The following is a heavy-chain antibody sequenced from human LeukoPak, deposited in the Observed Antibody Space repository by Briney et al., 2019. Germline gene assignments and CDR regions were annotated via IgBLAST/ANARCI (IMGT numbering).Heavy chain of an antibody. CDR3: ARDLRDGYNSHPSDY. Sequence: GASVRVSCKASGYTFTGYYMHWVRQAPGQGLEWMGIINPSGGSTSYAQKFQGRVTMTRDTSTSTVYMELSSLRSEDTAVYYCARDLRDGYNSHPSDYWGQGTLVTVSS. V-gene: IGHV1-46*01. CDR2: INPSGGST. J-gene: IGHJ4*02. CDR1: GYTFTGYY. D-gene: IGHD5-24*01.